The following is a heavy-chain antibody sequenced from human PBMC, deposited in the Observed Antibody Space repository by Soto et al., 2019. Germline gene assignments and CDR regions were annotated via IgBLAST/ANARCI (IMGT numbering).Heavy chain of an antibody. J-gene: IGHJ6*02. CDR1: GYSFTSYW. Sequence: EVQLVQSGAEVKKPGESLRISCKGSGYSFTSYWISWVRQMPGKGLEWMGRIDPSDSYTNYSPSFQGHVTISADKSISTAYLQWSSLKASDTAMYYCARSSAHGDYVNYYYGMDVWGQGTTVTVSS. V-gene: IGHV5-10-1*03. D-gene: IGHD4-17*01. CDR3: ARSSAHGDYVNYYYGMDV. CDR2: IDPSDSYT.